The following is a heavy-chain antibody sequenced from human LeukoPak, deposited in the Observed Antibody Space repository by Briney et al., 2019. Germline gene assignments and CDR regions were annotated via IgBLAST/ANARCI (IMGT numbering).Heavy chain of an antibody. CDR3: ARQTPDIVVVPAAIRSGWFDP. CDR2: IYHSGST. V-gene: IGHV4-38-2*01. Sequence: SETLSLTCAVSGYSISSGYYWGWIRQPPGKGLEWIGSIYHSGSTYYNPSLKSRVTISVDTSKNQFSLKLSSVTAADTAVYYCARQTPDIVVVPAAIRSGWFDPWGKGTLVTVSS. J-gene: IGHJ5*02. CDR1: GYSISSGYY. D-gene: IGHD2-2*02.